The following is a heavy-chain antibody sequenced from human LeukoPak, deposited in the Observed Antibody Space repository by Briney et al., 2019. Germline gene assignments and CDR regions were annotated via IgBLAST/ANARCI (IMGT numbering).Heavy chain of an antibody. Sequence: SETLSLTCTVSGGSISSSSYYWDWIRQPPGEGLEWIGEINHSGSTNYNPSLKSRVTISVDPSKNQFSLKLSSVTAADTAVYYCARGQTDLGVLLVYVIVFWGEGTRVTVSS. V-gene: IGHV4-39*07. CDR1: GGSISSSSYY. CDR2: INHSGST. D-gene: IGHD2-8*01. J-gene: IGHJ4*02. CDR3: ARGQTDLGVLLVYVIVF.